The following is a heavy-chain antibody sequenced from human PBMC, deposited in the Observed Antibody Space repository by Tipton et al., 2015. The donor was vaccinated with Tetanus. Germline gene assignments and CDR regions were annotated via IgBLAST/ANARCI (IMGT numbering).Heavy chain of an antibody. J-gene: IGHJ4*01. D-gene: IGHD2-21*02. CDR1: GALLTTGGYS. CDR2: IYQTGST. V-gene: IGHV4-30-2*01. CDR3: ATVGLVTASVKY. Sequence: TLSLTCNVTGALLTTGGYSWGWIRQPPGQGLEWIGYIYQTGSTYFNPSLGSRLTMSFKMSKNQFSLKLTSVTAADTAVYYCATVGLVTASVKYWGQGTLVTVSS.